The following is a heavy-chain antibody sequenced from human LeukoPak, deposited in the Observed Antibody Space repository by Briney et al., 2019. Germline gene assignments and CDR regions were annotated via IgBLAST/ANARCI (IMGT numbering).Heavy chain of an antibody. D-gene: IGHD2-15*01. V-gene: IGHV3-21*04. CDR3: ARDSTYSSGSRFYDRFDY. Sequence: GGSLRLSCAASGFTFSSYSMNWVRQAPGKGLEWVSSISGSSSYIYYADSVKGRFTISRDNAKNSLYLQMDSLTAEDTAVYYCARDSTYSSGSRFYDRFDYWGQGTLVTVSS. J-gene: IGHJ4*02. CDR2: ISGSSSYI. CDR1: GFTFSSYS.